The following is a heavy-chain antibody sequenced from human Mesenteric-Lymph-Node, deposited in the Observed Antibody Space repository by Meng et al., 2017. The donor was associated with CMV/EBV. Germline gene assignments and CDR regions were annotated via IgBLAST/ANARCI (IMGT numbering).Heavy chain of an antibody. J-gene: IGHJ6*02. CDR2: IIPILGIA. V-gene: IGHV1-69*10. CDR1: GGTFSSYA. D-gene: IGHD2-2*02. CDR3: ARAKDIVVVPAAIDYYYYGMDV. Sequence: SVKVSCKASGGTFSSYAISWVRQAPGQGLEWMGGIIPILGIANYAQKFQGRVTITADKSTSTAYMELSSLRSEDTAVYYYARAKDIVVVPAAIDYYYYGMDVWGQGTTVTVSS.